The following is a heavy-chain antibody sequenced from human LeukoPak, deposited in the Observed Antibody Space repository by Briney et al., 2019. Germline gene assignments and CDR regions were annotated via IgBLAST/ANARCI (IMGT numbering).Heavy chain of an antibody. CDR1: GFTFSSYA. V-gene: IGHV3-30-3*01. CDR2: ISYDGSNK. CDR3: ARDRLSPYGSGSYFDY. J-gene: IGHJ4*02. Sequence: GGSLRLSCAASGFTFSSYAMHWVRQAPGKGLEWVAVISYDGSNKYYADSVKGRFTISRDNSKNTLYLQMNSLRAEDTAVYYCARDRLSPYGSGSYFDYWGQGTLVTVSS. D-gene: IGHD3-10*01.